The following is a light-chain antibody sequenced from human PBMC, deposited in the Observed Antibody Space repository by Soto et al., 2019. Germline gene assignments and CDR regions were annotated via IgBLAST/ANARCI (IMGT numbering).Light chain of an antibody. Sequence: DIQMTQSPSTLSASVGDRVTIPCRASQTLLTWLAWYQQKPGKAPKLLIYDVSILQSGVPSRFSGSGSGTEFTLTISSLQPDDFATYYCQQYNGYPLTFGGGTKVEF. J-gene: IGKJ4*01. CDR1: QTLLTW. V-gene: IGKV1-5*01. CDR2: DVS. CDR3: QQYNGYPLT.